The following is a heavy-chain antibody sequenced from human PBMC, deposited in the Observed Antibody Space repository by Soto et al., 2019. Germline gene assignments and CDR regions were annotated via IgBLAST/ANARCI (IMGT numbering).Heavy chain of an antibody. Sequence: SLRLSCAASGFTFSRHWMTWVRQAPGKGLEWVANINPDGSEKFSVDSVRGRFTTSRDNAKNSLYLQMNSLRADDTAVYFCAGWGGHDYNYWGQGIMVTVSS. V-gene: IGHV3-7*03. CDR3: AGWGGHDYNY. CDR2: INPDGSEK. J-gene: IGHJ4*02. CDR1: GFTFSRHW. D-gene: IGHD4-4*01.